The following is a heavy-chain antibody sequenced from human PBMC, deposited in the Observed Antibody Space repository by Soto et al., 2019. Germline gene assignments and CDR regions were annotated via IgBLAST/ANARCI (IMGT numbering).Heavy chain of an antibody. CDR1: GYTITSYG. D-gene: IGHD3-22*01. CDR2: ISAYNGNT. Sequence: ASVKVSCKASGYTITSYGISWVRQAPGQGLEWMGWISAYNGNTNYAQKLQGRVTMTTDTSTSTAYMELRSLRSDDTAVYYCASSANYYDSSGYYFAEYFQHWGQGTLVTVSS. V-gene: IGHV1-18*01. CDR3: ASSANYYDSSGYYFAEYFQH. J-gene: IGHJ1*01.